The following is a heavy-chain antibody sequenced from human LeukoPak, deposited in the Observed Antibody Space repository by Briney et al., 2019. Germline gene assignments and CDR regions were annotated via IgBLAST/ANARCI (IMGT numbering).Heavy chain of an antibody. D-gene: IGHD6-19*01. V-gene: IGHV1-46*01. CDR2: INPSGGST. J-gene: IGHJ4*02. Sequence: ASVKVSCKASGYTFTSYYMHWVRQAPGQGLEWMGIINPSGGSTSYAQKFQGRVTMTRDTSTSTVYMELGSLRSEDTAVYYCARVGGIAVAGTDWGQGTLVTVSS. CDR3: ARVGGIAVAGTD. CDR1: GYTFTSYY.